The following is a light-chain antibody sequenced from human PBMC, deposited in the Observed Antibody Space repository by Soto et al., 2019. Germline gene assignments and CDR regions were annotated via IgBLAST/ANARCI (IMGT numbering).Light chain of an antibody. V-gene: IGKV3-15*01. Sequence: EIVLTHSPGTLSVSPWEIATLSCRASEGVSTNLAWYQQKPGQTPRLLIYGASTGATGIPDRFSGSGSGTEFTLTISSLQSEDFALYYCQQYNNWPPAFGQGTRLEIK. CDR3: QQYNNWPPA. CDR2: GAS. J-gene: IGKJ5*01. CDR1: EGVSTN.